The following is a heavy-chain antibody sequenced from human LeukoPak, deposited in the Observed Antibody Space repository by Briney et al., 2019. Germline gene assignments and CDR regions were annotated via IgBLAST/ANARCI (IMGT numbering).Heavy chain of an antibody. J-gene: IGHJ4*02. CDR2: ISGSGGTT. Sequence: GGSLRLSCAASGFTFSSYAMSWVRQAPGKGLEWVSGISGSGGTTYSADSMKGRFTISRDNPRNTLYLQMNSLRAEDTAVYYCAKSSLTRRLPDLDYWGLGTLVTVSS. V-gene: IGHV3-23*01. CDR3: AKSSLTRRLPDLDY. D-gene: IGHD5-18*01. CDR1: GFTFSSYA.